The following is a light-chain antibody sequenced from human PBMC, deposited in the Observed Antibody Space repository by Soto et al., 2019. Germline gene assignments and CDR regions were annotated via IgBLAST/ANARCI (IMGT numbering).Light chain of an antibody. V-gene: IGKV1D-12*01. J-gene: IGKJ5*01. CDR3: QQLHTSPST. CDR2: GTS. CDR1: QGVNNW. Sequence: DIQMTQSPSSVSASVGDRVTITCRASQGVNNWLAWYQQKPGKAPKLLIYGTSILQSGVPSRFSGSGSGTDFSLTISTLQPEDIATYYCQQLHTSPSTFGQGTRLEIK.